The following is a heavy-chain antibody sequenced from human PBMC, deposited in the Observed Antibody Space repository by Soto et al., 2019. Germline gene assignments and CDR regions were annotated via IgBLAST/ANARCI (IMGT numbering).Heavy chain of an antibody. CDR3: AADVGGYIYGLARH. D-gene: IGHD4-17*01. J-gene: IGHJ4*02. CDR2: INPSGGST. Sequence: ASVKVSCKASGYTFTSYYMHWVRQAPGQGLEWMGIINPSGGSTSYAQKFQGRVTMTRDTSTSTAYMELSSLRPEDTAVYYCAADVGGYIYGLARHWGPRTLVTVSS. V-gene: IGHV1-46*01. CDR1: GYTFTSYY.